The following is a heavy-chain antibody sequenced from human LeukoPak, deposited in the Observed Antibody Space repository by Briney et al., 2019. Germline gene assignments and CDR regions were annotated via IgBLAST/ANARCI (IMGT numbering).Heavy chain of an antibody. CDR3: ARGGITVTTATGY. CDR1: GFTFSYFY. Sequence: PGGSLRLSCAASGFTFSYFYMTWIRQAPGKGLEWVSYISSSGSTIYYADSVKGRFTISRDNAKSSLYLQMNSLRAEDTAVYYCARGGITVTTATGYWGQGTLVTVSS. D-gene: IGHD4-11*01. V-gene: IGHV3-11*04. CDR2: ISSSGSTI. J-gene: IGHJ4*02.